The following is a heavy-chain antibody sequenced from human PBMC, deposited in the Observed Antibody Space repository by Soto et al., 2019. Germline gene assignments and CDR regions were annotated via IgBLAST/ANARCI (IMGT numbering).Heavy chain of an antibody. CDR2: INTDGTTT. Sequence: EVLLLESGGGLVQPGGSLRLSCAASGFTLSSYWMYWVRQAPGKGLVWVSHINTDGTTTYYADSVKGRFTISRDNAKNTLYLQMSSLRAEDTAVEYWARVGRTSWYEFQHWGQGTMVTVSS. D-gene: IGHD6-13*01. CDR1: GFTLSSYW. V-gene: IGHV3-74*01. J-gene: IGHJ1*01. CDR3: ARVGRTSWYEFQH.